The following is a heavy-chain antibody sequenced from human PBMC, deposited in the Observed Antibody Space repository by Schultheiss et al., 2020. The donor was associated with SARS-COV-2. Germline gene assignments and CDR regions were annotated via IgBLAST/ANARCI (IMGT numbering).Heavy chain of an antibody. CDR2: IIPILGIA. CDR3: ARDSIVVVPAASVFGRVHWYFDL. Sequence: SVKVSCKASGYTFTSYVISWVRQAPGQGLEWMGRIIPILGIANYAQKFQGRVTITADKSTSTAYMELSSLRSEDTAVYYCARDSIVVVPAASVFGRVHWYFDLWGRGTLVTVSS. CDR1: GYTFTSYV. J-gene: IGHJ2*01. V-gene: IGHV1-69*04. D-gene: IGHD2-2*01.